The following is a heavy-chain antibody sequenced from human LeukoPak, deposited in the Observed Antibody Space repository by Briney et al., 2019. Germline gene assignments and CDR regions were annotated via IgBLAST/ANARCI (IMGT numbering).Heavy chain of an antibody. CDR3: ARGVDGYSIEPFDY. J-gene: IGHJ4*02. D-gene: IGHD5-24*01. Sequence: GASVKVSCKASGYTFTGYYMHWVRQAPGQGLEWMGWISAYNGNTNYAQKLQGRVTMTTDTSTSTAYMELRSLRSDDTAVYYCARGVDGYSIEPFDYWGQGTLVTVSS. V-gene: IGHV1-18*04. CDR2: ISAYNGNT. CDR1: GYTFTGYY.